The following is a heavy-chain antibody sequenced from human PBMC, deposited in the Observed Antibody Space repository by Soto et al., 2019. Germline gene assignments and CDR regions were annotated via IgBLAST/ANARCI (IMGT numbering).Heavy chain of an antibody. V-gene: IGHV4-59*01. CDR2: IYYSGST. CDR3: ATGTYGDYDY. CDR1: GGSISSYY. Sequence: SETLSLTCTVSGGSISSYYWSWIRQPPGKGLEWIGYIYYSGSTNYNPSLKSRVTISVDTSKNQFSLKLSSVTAADTAVYYCATGTYGDYDYWGQGTLVTVSS. J-gene: IGHJ4*02. D-gene: IGHD4-17*01.